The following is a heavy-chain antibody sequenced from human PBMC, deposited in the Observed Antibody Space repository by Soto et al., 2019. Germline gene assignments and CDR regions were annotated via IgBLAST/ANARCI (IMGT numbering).Heavy chain of an antibody. CDR2: FDPEDGET. J-gene: IGHJ3*02. Sequence: ASVKVSCKVSGYTLTELSMHWVRQAPGKGLEWMGGFDPEDGETIYAQKFQGRVTMTEDTSTDTAYMELSSLRSEDTAVYYCATYRAVAGGYDAFDIWGQGTMVTVSS. CDR1: GYTLTELS. V-gene: IGHV1-24*01. D-gene: IGHD6-19*01. CDR3: ATYRAVAGGYDAFDI.